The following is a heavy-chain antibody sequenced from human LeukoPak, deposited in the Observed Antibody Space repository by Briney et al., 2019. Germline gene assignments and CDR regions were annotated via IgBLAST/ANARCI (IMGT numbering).Heavy chain of an antibody. V-gene: IGHV3-13*01. CDR3: ARVRKYSGYYSWYFDL. J-gene: IGHJ2*01. Sequence: GGSLRLSCAASGFTFSSYDMHWVRQATGKGLEWVSAIGTAGDTYYPGSVKGRFTISRENAKNSLYLQMNSLRAGVTAVYYCARVRKYSGYYSWYFDLWGRGTLVTVSS. CDR2: IGTAGDT. CDR1: GFTFSSYD. D-gene: IGHD5-12*01.